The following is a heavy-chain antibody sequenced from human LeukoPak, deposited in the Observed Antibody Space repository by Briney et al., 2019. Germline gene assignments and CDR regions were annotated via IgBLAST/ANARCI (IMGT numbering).Heavy chain of an antibody. D-gene: IGHD4-17*01. CDR2: IYYSGST. J-gene: IGHJ4*02. CDR3: ARTKNDYGDLFDY. Sequence: SETLSLTCTVSGGSISSYYWSWIRQPPGKGLEWIGYIYYSGSTNYNPSLKSRVTISVDTSKNRFSLKLSSVTAADTAVYYCARTKNDYGDLFDYWGQGTLVTVSS. V-gene: IGHV4-59*01. CDR1: GGSISSYY.